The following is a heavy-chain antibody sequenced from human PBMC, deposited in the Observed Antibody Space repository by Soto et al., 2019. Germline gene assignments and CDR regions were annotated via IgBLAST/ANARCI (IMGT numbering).Heavy chain of an antibody. J-gene: IGHJ4*02. CDR2: ISSSSSYI. CDR1: GFTFSSYS. CDR3: ARLDVGYCSGGSCYPDY. Sequence: EVQLVESGGGLVKPGGSLRLSCAASGFTFSSYSMNWVRLAPGKGLEWVSSISSSSSYIYYADSVKGRFTISRDNAKNSLYLQMNSLRAEDTAVYYCARLDVGYCSGGSCYPDYWGQGTLVTVSS. V-gene: IGHV3-21*01. D-gene: IGHD2-15*01.